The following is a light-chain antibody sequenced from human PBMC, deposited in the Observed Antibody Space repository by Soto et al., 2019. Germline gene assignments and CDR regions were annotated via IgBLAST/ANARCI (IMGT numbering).Light chain of an antibody. J-gene: IGKJ1*01. CDR2: GAS. Sequence: IQLTQSPSSLSASVGDRVTITCRASAAIATFLAWYQQKPGTAPKLLIYGASTLQSGVPSRFSGSRSGTDYTLTIGSLQPEDFATYYCQQLNGSPWTFGQGTKVDIK. CDR1: AAIATF. CDR3: QQLNGSPWT. V-gene: IGKV1-9*01.